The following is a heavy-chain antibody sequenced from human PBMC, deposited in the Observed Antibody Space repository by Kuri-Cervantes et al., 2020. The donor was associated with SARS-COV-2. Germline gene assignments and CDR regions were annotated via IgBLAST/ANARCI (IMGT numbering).Heavy chain of an antibody. CDR2: IDPSDSYA. Sequence: GAALKISCNGSGYSFTTYWITWVRQMHGKGLEWMGRIDPSDSYATYSPSFQGHVTISADKSINTAYLQWRSLTAWDTAMYYCARHRGPMAVAGDFWGQGTLVTVSS. CDR3: ARHRGPMAVAGDF. J-gene: IGHJ4*02. V-gene: IGHV5-10-1*01. CDR1: GYSFTTYW. D-gene: IGHD6-19*01.